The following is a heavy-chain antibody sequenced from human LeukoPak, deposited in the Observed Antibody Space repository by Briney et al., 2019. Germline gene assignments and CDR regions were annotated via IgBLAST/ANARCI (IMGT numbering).Heavy chain of an antibody. Sequence: PGGSLRLSCAPSAFTFSSYAMSWVRQAPGKGLEWVSIISGSGGRTSHADSVKGRFTISRDNSKITLYLQVNSLRAEGSVVYYCAKAVEDGNADRFDYWGQGTLVTVSS. CDR3: AKAVEDGNADRFDY. J-gene: IGHJ4*02. D-gene: IGHD4-23*01. CDR2: ISGSGGRT. CDR1: AFTFSSYA. V-gene: IGHV3-23*01.